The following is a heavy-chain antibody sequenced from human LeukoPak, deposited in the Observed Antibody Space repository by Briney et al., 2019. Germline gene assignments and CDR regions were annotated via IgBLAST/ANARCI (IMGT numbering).Heavy chain of an antibody. J-gene: IGHJ4*02. CDR2: IIPIFGTA. D-gene: IGHD5-12*01. Sequence: GASVKVSCKASGGTFSSYAISWVRQAPGQGLEWMGGIIPIFGTANYAQKFQGRATITADKSTSTAYMELSSLRSEDTAVYYCARDEDGYDYFYWGQGTLVTVSS. V-gene: IGHV1-69*06. CDR1: GGTFSSYA. CDR3: ARDEDGYDYFY.